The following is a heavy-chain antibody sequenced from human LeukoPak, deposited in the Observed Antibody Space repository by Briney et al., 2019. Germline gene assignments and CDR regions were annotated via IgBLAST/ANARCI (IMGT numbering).Heavy chain of an antibody. CDR1: GGTFSSYA. CDR3: ARAYDSSGYYFRFVY. CDR2: IIPIFGTA. J-gene: IGHJ4*02. V-gene: IGHV1-69*05. Sequence: GASVKVSCKASGGTFSSYAISWVRQAPGQGLEWMGGIIPIFGTANYAQKFQGRVTITRDTSASTAYMELSSLRSEDMAVYYCARAYDSSGYYFRFVYWGQGTLVTVSS. D-gene: IGHD3-22*01.